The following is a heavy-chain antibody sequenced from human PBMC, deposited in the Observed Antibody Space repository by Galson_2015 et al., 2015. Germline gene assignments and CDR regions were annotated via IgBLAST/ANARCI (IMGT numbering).Heavy chain of an antibody. J-gene: IGHJ4*02. CDR2: IYSDSTGGGP. D-gene: IGHD3-10*01. CDR1: DFIVCRNH. CDR3: ARDSSGSYWPVFDH. Sequence: SLRLSCAVSDFIVCRNHMTWVRQAPGKGLEWVAVIYSDSTGGGPYYVDSVRGRFTISRDNPKNILYLQMNSLRAEDTALYYCARDSSGSYWPVFDHWGQGTRVTVSS. V-gene: IGHV3-53*01.